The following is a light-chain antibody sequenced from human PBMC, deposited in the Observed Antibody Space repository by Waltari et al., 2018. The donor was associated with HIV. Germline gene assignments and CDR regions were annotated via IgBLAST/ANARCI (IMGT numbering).Light chain of an antibody. CDR2: QGS. CDR1: KLADKF. V-gene: IGLV3-1*01. Sequence: TQPPSVSVPSGQTASIPCSGEKLADKFPCWYQKKPGKPPILLVYQGSRRPSGIPERFSASKSTNTATLTIRGAQPLDEADYFCQAWDANHAVFGGGTTLTVL. CDR3: QAWDANHAV. J-gene: IGLJ2*01.